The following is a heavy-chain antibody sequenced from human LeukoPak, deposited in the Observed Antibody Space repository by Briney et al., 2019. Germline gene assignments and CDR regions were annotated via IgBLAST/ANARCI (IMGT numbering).Heavy chain of an antibody. J-gene: IGHJ2*01. V-gene: IGHV4-39*07. D-gene: IGHD4-23*01. Sequence: SETLSLTCTVSGGSISSSDYYWAWIRQPPGKGLEWIGSIYYSGSTYYNSSLMSRLTISVDTSRNQYSLKLTSVTAADTAVYYCARSVVTLYWYFDLWGRGTLVTVSS. CDR2: IYYSGST. CDR1: GGSISSSDYY. CDR3: ARSVVTLYWYFDL.